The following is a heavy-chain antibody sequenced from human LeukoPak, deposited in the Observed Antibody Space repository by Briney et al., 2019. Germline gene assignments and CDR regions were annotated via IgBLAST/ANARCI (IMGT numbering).Heavy chain of an antibody. CDR2: INPSGGST. CDR1: GYTFTSYG. CDR3: ARDKRVWFGELLSTYFDY. D-gene: IGHD3-10*01. V-gene: IGHV1-46*01. Sequence: ASVKVSCKASGYTFTSYGISWVRQAPGQGLEWMGIINPSGGSTSYAQKFQGRVTMTRDTSTSTVYMELSSLRSEDTAVYYCARDKRVWFGELLSTYFDYWGQGTLVTVSS. J-gene: IGHJ4*02.